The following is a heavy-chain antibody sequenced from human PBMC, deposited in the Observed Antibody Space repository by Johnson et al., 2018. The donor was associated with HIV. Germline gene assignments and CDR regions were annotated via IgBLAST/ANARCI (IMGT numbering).Heavy chain of an antibody. Sequence: VQLVESGGGLVQPGGSLRLSCAASGFTFSSYAMHWVRQAPGKGLEYVSAISSNGGSTYYANSVKGRFTISRDNSKNTLYLQMGSLRAEDMAVYYCAKDIIPHYNFWSGYYDAFDIWGQGTMVTVSS. CDR3: AKDIIPHYNFWSGYYDAFDI. J-gene: IGHJ3*02. CDR1: GFTFSSYA. D-gene: IGHD3-3*01. V-gene: IGHV3-64*01. CDR2: ISSNGGST.